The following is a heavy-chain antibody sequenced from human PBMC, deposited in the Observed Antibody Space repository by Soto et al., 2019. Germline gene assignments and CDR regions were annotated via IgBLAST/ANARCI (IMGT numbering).Heavy chain of an antibody. J-gene: IGHJ6*02. CDR2: ISSSSSYI. CDR3: AREGRLEVAGAIRSYYYYGMDV. CDR1: GFTFSSYS. D-gene: IGHD6-19*01. V-gene: IGHV3-21*01. Sequence: GGSLRLSCAASGFTFSSYSMNWVRQAPGKGLEWVSSISSSSSYIYYADSVKGRFTISRDNAKNSLYLQMNSLRAEDTAVYYCAREGRLEVAGAIRSYYYYGMDVWGQGTTVTVSS.